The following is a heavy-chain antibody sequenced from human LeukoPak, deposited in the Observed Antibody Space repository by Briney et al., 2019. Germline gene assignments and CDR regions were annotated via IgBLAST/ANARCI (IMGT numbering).Heavy chain of an antibody. J-gene: IGHJ6*02. CDR3: ARGGRFAYCSSTSCYALSHYYYYYGMDV. D-gene: IGHD2-2*01. CDR1: GYTFTGYY. CDR2: INPNSGGT. V-gene: IGHV1-2*02. Sequence: GASVKVSCKASGYTFTGYYMHWVRHAPGQGLEWVGWINPNSGGTNYAQKFQGRVTMTRDTSISTAYMELSRLRSDDTAVYYCARGGRFAYCSSTSCYALSHYYYYYGMDVWGQGTTVTVSS.